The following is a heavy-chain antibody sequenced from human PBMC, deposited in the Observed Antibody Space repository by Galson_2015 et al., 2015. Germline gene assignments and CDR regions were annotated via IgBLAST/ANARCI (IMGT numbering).Heavy chain of an antibody. CDR2: INQDGSEK. D-gene: IGHD2-15*01. CDR3: ARGRLCGGGTRRLYYYYMDV. J-gene: IGHJ6*03. V-gene: IGHV3-7*02. Sequence: SLRLSCAASGFTFSTYWMSWVRQAPGKGLEWVANINQDGSEKYYVDSVKGRFTISRDNAKNSLYLQMSSLSADDTAVYHCARGRLCGGGTRRLYYYYMDVWGKGTTVTVSS. CDR1: GFTFSTYW.